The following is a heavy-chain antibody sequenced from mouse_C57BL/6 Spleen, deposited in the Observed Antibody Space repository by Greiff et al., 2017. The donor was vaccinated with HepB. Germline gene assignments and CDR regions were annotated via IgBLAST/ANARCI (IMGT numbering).Heavy chain of an antibody. J-gene: IGHJ4*01. D-gene: IGHD2-1*01. Sequence: DVKLVESGGGLVKPGGSLKLSCAASGFTFSDYGMHWVRQAPEKGLEWVAYISSGSSTIYYADTVKGRFTISRDNAKNTLFLQMTSLRSEDTAMYYCARKVYYGKGYAMDYWGQGTSVTVSS. CDR1: GFTFSDYG. CDR2: ISSGSSTI. V-gene: IGHV5-17*01. CDR3: ARKVYYGKGYAMDY.